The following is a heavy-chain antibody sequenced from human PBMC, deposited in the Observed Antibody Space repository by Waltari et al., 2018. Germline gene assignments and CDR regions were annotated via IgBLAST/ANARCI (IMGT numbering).Heavy chain of an antibody. J-gene: IGHJ3*02. V-gene: IGHV1-3*01. CDR1: GYTFTSYA. CDR3: ARITTVTTSAFDI. CDR2: INAGNGNT. Sequence: QVQLVQSGAEVKKPGASVKVSCKASGYTFTSYAMHWVRQAPGQRLEWMGWINAGNGNTKYSQKFQGRVTITRDTSASTAYMELSSLRSEDTAVYYCARITTVTTSAFDIWGQGTMVTVSS. D-gene: IGHD4-17*01.